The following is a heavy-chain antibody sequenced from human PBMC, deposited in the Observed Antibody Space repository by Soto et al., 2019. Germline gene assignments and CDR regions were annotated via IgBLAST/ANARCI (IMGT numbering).Heavy chain of an antibody. V-gene: IGHV1-3*01. CDR1: GYTFTSYA. J-gene: IGHJ5*02. CDR3: AGTTAAGPSMGWFDP. Sequence: QVQLVQSGAEVKKPGASVKVSCKASGYTFTSYAMHWVRQAPGQRLEWMGWINAGNGNTKYSQKFQGRVTITRDTSASTAYMELSSLRSEDTAVYYCAGTTAAGPSMGWFDPWGQGTLVTVSS. D-gene: IGHD6-13*01. CDR2: INAGNGNT.